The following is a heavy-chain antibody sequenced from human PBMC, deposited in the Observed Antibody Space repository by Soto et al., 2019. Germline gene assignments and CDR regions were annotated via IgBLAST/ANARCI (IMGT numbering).Heavy chain of an antibody. CDR3: AKEGLTYTGYDLRYFDL. CDR1: GFTFSSYG. V-gene: IGHV3-30*18. D-gene: IGHD5-12*01. CDR2: VSYDGRNK. Sequence: QVQLVESGGGVVQPGRSLRLSCAASGFTFSSYGMHWVRQAPGKGLEWVAVVSYDGRNKYNADSVKGRFTISRDNSKNTLYLQMNSLRAEDTAVYYCAKEGLTYTGYDLRYFDLWGQGTLVTVSS. J-gene: IGHJ4*02.